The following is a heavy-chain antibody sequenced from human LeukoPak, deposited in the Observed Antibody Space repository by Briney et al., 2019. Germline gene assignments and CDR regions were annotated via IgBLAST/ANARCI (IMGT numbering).Heavy chain of an antibody. CDR1: GYSFTSYW. D-gene: IGHD3-3*01. CDR2: IYPGDSDT. J-gene: IGHJ3*02. Sequence: GESLKISCKGSGYSFTSYWIGWVRQMPGIGLEWMGIIYPGDSDTRYSPSFQGQVTISADKSISTAYLQWSSLKASDTAMYYCARHHYDFWSGYPDAFDIWGQGTMVTVSS. CDR3: ARHHYDFWSGYPDAFDI. V-gene: IGHV5-51*01.